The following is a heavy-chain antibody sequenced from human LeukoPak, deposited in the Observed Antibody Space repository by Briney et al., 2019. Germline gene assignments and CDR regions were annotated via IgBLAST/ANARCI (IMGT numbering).Heavy chain of an antibody. D-gene: IGHD7-27*01. Sequence: PSETLSLTCAVYGGTFSGYYWSWIRQPPGKGLEWIGEINHSVSTNYNPSLKSRVTISVDTSKNQFSLKLSSVTAADTAVYYCARDRLGNFDYWGQGTLVTVSS. V-gene: IGHV4-34*01. CDR2: INHSVST. CDR3: ARDRLGNFDY. CDR1: GGTFSGYY. J-gene: IGHJ4*02.